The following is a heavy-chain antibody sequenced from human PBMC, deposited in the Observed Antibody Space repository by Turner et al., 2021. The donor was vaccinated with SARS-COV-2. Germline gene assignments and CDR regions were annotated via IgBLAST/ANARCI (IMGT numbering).Heavy chain of an antibody. CDR2: MNPNSGNT. CDR1: GYTFTSYD. J-gene: IGHJ6*02. Sequence: QVQLVQSGAEVKKPGASVKVSCKASGYTFTSYDINWVRQATGQGLEWMGWMNPNSGNTDYAQKFQGRVTMTMNTSISTAYMELSSLRSEDTAVYYCARLRYSYGYYYYYGMDVWGQGTTVTVS. V-gene: IGHV1-8*01. CDR3: ARLRYSYGYYYYYGMDV. D-gene: IGHD5-18*01.